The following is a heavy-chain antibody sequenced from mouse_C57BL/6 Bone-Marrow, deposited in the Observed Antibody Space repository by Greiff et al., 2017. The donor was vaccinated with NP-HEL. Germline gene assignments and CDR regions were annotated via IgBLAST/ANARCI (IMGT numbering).Heavy chain of an antibody. D-gene: IGHD1-1*01. CDR1: GYTFTSYW. CDR2: INPSGGYT. CDR3: ARARLLVGYCDV. V-gene: IGHV1-7*01. J-gene: IGHJ1*03. Sequence: QVQLKQSGAELAKPGASVKLSCKASGYTFTSYWMHWVQQRPGQGLEWIGYINPSGGYTNYNQKFKDKATLTADKSSSTAYMQLSSLTYEDSAVYYCARARLLVGYCDVGGTGTAVTVTA.